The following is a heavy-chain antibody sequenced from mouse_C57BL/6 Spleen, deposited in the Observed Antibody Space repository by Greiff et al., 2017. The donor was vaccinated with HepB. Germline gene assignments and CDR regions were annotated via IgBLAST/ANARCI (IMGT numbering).Heavy chain of an antibody. V-gene: IGHV5-4*01. CDR3: ARDGVTTVEVLDY. CDR2: ISDGGSYT. J-gene: IGHJ2*01. Sequence: DVKLVESGGGLVKPGGSLKLSCAASGFTFSSYAMSWVRQTPEKRLEWVATISDGGSYTYYPDNVKGRFTISRDNAKNNLYLQMSHLKSEDTAMYYCARDGVTTVEVLDYWGQGTTLTVSS. D-gene: IGHD1-1*01. CDR1: GFTFSSYA.